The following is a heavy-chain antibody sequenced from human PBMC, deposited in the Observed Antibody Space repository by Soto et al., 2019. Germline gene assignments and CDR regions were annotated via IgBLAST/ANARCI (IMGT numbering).Heavy chain of an antibody. CDR3: ARDGYGDSLYYFDY. Sequence: GGSLRLSCAASGFTFSSYAMHWVRQAPGKGLEWVAVISYDGSNKYYADSVKGRFTISRDNSKNTLYLQMNSLRAEDTAVYYCARDGYGDSLYYFDYWGQGTLVTVSS. CDR1: GFTFSSYA. D-gene: IGHD4-17*01. V-gene: IGHV3-30-3*01. J-gene: IGHJ4*02. CDR2: ISYDGSNK.